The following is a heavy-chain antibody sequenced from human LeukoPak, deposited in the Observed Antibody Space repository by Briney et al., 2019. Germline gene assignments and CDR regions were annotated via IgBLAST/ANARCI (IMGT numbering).Heavy chain of an antibody. Sequence: GASVKVSCKASGYTFTSYGISWVRQAPGQGLEWMGWISAYNGNTNYAQKLQGRVTMTTDTSTSTAYMELRSLRSDDTAVYYCARHWIETTKTYSYWFDPWGQGTLVTVSS. D-gene: IGHD1-1*01. V-gene: IGHV1-18*01. CDR2: ISAYNGNT. CDR1: GYTFTSYG. J-gene: IGHJ5*02. CDR3: ARHWIETTKTYSYWFDP.